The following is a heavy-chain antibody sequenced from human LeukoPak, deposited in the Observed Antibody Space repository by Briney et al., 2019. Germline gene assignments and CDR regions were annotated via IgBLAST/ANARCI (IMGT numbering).Heavy chain of an antibody. CDR3: ARGYGGYVDY. D-gene: IGHD4-23*01. J-gene: IGHJ4*02. V-gene: IGHV4-61*02. CDR2: IHISGST. CDR1: GDSMSSGSYH. Sequence: SETLSLTCSVSGDSMSSGSYHWGWIRQPAGRGLESIGRIHISGSTHYNPSLKSRVSISVDTSKNQFSLQLTSVTAADTVVYYCARGYGGYVDYWGQGTLVTVSS.